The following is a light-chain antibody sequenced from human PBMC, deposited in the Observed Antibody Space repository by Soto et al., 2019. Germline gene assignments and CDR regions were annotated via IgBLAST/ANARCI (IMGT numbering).Light chain of an antibody. Sequence: QSALTQPASVSGSPGQSITISCTGTSSDVGGYNFVSWFQRHPGKAPKLMIYDVTNRPSGVSNLFSGSKSGNTASLTISGLQAEDEADYYCSSYTSSSTYVFGTGTKLTVL. CDR3: SSYTSSSTYV. V-gene: IGLV2-14*03. CDR1: SSDVGGYNF. CDR2: DVT. J-gene: IGLJ1*01.